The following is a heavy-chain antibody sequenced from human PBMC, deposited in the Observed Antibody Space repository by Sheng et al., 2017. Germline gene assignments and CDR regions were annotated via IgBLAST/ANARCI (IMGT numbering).Heavy chain of an antibody. J-gene: IGHJ4*02. Sequence: QVQLVESGGGVVQPGRSLRLSCAASGFTFSSYAMHWVRQAPGKGLEWVAVISYDGSNKYYADSVKGRFTISRDNSKNTLYLQMNSLRAEDTAVYYCARAGEKDIVVVVAATYFDYWGQGTLVTV. CDR1: GFTFSSYA. CDR3: ARAGEKDIVVVVAATYFDY. CDR2: ISYDGSNK. D-gene: IGHD2-15*01. V-gene: IGHV3-30*01.